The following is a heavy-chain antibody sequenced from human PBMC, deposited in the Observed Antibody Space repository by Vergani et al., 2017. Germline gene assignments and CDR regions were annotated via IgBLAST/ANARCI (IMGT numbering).Heavy chain of an antibody. Sequence: VMLVQSGAEVRKPGASVKVSCKASGYNFTSFDINWVRLATGQGLEWMGWMNPKSGNTAYAAKFQGRITMTRDSSTDTAYMEMKSLRSEDTAIYFCARGVLDSKYRHNWFGPWGQGTVVTVSS. CDR2: MNPKSGNT. CDR3: ARGVLDSKYRHNWFGP. J-gene: IGHJ5*02. D-gene: IGHD3/OR15-3a*01. V-gene: IGHV1-8*01. CDR1: GYNFTSFD.